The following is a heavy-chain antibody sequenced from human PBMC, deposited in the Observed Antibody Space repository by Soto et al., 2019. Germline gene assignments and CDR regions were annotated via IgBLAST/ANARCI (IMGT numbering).Heavy chain of an antibody. D-gene: IGHD1-1*01. J-gene: IGHJ4*02. CDR2: IYSGGAT. V-gene: IGHV3-66*01. Sequence: EVQLVESGGGLVQPGGSLRLSCAASGFTVSNNYMRWVRQAPGKGLEWVSLIYSGGATYYADSVKGRFTISRDNSKNTLYPQMNSLRAEDTAVYYCARDGTYNWVGGQGIRVNVSS. CDR1: GFTVSNNY. CDR3: ARDGTYNWV.